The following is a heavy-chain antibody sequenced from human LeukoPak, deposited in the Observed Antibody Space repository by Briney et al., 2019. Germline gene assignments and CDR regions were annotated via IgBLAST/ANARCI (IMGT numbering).Heavy chain of an antibody. Sequence: GGSLRLSCAASGFTFSSYAMHWVRQAPGKGLEWVAVISYDGSNKYYADSVKGRFTISRDNSKNTLYLQMNSLRAEDTAVYYCARDNPYYDSSGYYYRGGGGPLDYWGQGTLVTVSS. D-gene: IGHD3-22*01. J-gene: IGHJ4*02. CDR2: ISYDGSNK. V-gene: IGHV3-30*01. CDR3: ARDNPYYDSSGYYYRGGGGPLDY. CDR1: GFTFSSYA.